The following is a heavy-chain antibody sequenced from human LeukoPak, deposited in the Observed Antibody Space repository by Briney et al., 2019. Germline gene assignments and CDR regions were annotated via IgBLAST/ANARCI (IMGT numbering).Heavy chain of an antibody. CDR2: ISSSSSYT. V-gene: IGHV3-11*06. CDR3: ARVRSCGSYYFDY. CDR1: GFTFSDYY. J-gene: IGHJ4*02. D-gene: IGHD6-19*01. Sequence: PGGSLRLSCAASGFTFSDYYMSWIRQAPGKGLEWVSYISSSSSYTNYADSVKGRFTISRDNAKNSLYLQMNSLRAEDTAVYYCARVRSCGSYYFDYWGQGTLVTVSS.